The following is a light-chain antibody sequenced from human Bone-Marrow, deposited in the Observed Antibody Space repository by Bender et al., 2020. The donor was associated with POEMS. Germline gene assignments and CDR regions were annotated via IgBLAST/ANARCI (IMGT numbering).Light chain of an antibody. CDR2: DNN. CDR3: CSYAGRSTLL. Sequence: FQKVADRAPKLLIHDNNNRPSGVPDRFSGSKSGTSASLATTGIQAEDEAAYSCCSYAGRSTLLFGGGTKVTVV. J-gene: IGLJ2*01. V-gene: IGLV1-40*01.